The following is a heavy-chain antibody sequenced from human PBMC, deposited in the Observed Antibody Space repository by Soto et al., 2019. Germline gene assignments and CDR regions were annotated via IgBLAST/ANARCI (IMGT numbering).Heavy chain of an antibody. V-gene: IGHV1-69*01. CDR3: ASERVAEMATGGYFDN. D-gene: IGHD5-12*01. J-gene: IGHJ4*02. CDR2: IIPLFGTP. CDR1: GGTFSDLA. Sequence: QGHLVQSGAEVKKPGSSVKVSCKTSGGTFSDLAFSWVRQAPRQGLEWVGGIIPLFGTPNYAREFQGRVSISADESSNTVYMELRSLRSEDTAVYYCASERVAEMATGGYFDNWGQGTLVTVSS.